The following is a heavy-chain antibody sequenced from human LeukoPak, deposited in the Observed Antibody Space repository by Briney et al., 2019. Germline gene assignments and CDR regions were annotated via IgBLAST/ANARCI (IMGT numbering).Heavy chain of an antibody. J-gene: IGHJ3*02. CDR2: INPSGGST. CDR1: GYTFTSYY. V-gene: IGHV1-46*01. CDR3: ARTHIVGATGLGAFDI. Sequence: ASVKVSCKASGYTFTSYYMHWVRQAPGQGLEWMGIINPSGGSTSYAQKFQGRVTMTRDTSTSTVYMELSSLRSEDTAVYYCARTHIVGATGLGAFDIWGQGTMVTVSS. D-gene: IGHD1-26*01.